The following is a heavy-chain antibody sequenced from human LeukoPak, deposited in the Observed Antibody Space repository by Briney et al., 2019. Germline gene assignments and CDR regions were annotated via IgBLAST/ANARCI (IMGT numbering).Heavy chain of an antibody. V-gene: IGHV4-31*03. CDR2: IYYSGST. Sequence: SQTLSLTCTVSGVSISSGGYYWSWLRQHPGKGLEWIGYIYYSGSTNYNPSLKSRVTISVDTSKNQFSLKLSSVTAADTAVYYCASVSSGFNNWFDPWGQGTLVTVSS. D-gene: IGHD6-19*01. J-gene: IGHJ5*02. CDR1: GVSISSGGYY. CDR3: ASVSSGFNNWFDP.